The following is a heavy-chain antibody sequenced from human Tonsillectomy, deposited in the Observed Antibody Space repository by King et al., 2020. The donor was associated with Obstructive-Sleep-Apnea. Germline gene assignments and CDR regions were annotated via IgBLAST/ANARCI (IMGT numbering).Heavy chain of an antibody. CDR1: GFTFSSYA. CDR3: AKDHAAFDWLLPPGYFDY. CDR2: ISGRGNNT. D-gene: IGHD3-9*01. Sequence: VQLVESGGGLVQPGGSLRVSCAASGFTFSSYAMSWVRQAPGKGLEWVSAISGRGNNTYYADSVKGRFTISRDNSKNTLYLQMNSLRAEDTAVYYCAKDHAAFDWLLPPGYFDYWGQGTLVTVSS. V-gene: IGHV3-23*04. J-gene: IGHJ4*02.